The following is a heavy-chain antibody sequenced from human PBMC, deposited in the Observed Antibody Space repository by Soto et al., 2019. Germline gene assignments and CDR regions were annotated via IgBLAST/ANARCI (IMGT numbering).Heavy chain of an antibody. CDR1: GDRVSSNSAA. V-gene: IGHV6-1*01. D-gene: IGHD6-6*01. CDR3: ARDPGSSSDY. J-gene: IGHJ4*02. Sequence: SQTLSLTCAISGDRVSSNSAALNWMRQSPSRGLEWLGRTYYRSKWYNDYAVSVKSRILINPDTSRNQFSLQLNSVTPEDTAVYYCARDPGSSSDYWHQGTLVTVCS. CDR2: TYYRSKWYN.